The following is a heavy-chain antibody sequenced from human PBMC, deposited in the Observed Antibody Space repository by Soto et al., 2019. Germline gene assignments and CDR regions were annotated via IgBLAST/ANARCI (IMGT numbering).Heavy chain of an antibody. CDR3: ARDLYSSSWQKDYYYYYYGMDV. Sequence: HPGGSLRLSCAASGFTFSSYGMHWVRQAPGKGLEWVAVIWYDGSNKYYADSVKGRFTISRDNSKNTLYLQMNSLRAEDTAVYYCARDLYSSSWQKDYYYYYYGMDVWGQGTTVTVSS. V-gene: IGHV3-33*01. CDR2: IWYDGSNK. D-gene: IGHD6-13*01. CDR1: GFTFSSYG. J-gene: IGHJ6*02.